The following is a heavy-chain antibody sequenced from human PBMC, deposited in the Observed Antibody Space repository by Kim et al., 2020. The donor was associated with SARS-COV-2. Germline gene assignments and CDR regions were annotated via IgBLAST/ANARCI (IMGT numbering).Heavy chain of an antibody. D-gene: IGHD1-26*01. CDR3: ARIRPRVGATNDAFDI. CDR2: INSDGSST. CDR1: GFTFTSHW. Sequence: GGSLRLSCAASGFTFTSHWMHWVRQAPGKGLVWVSRINSDGSSTSYADSVKGRFTISRDNAKNTLFLLMNSLRPEDTAEYYCARIRPRVGATNDAFDIWG. J-gene: IGHJ3*02. V-gene: IGHV3-74*01.